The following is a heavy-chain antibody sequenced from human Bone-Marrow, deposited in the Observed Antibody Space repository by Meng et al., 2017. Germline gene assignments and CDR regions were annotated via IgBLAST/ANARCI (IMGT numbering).Heavy chain of an antibody. D-gene: IGHD5-12*01. J-gene: IGHJ4*02. Sequence: SCKASGGTFSSYAISWVRQAPGQGLEWVSVIYSGGSTYYADSVKGRFTISRDNSKNTLYLQMNSLRAEDTAVYYCARDGGYSGYDEGGFDYWGQGTLVTVSS. V-gene: IGHV3-66*02. CDR3: ARDGGYSGYDEGGFDY. CDR2: IYSGGST. CDR1: GGTFSSYA.